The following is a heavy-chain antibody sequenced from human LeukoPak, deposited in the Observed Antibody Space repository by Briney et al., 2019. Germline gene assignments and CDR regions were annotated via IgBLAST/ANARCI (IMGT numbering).Heavy chain of an antibody. V-gene: IGHV3-23*01. CDR2: ISGSGGST. CDR3: AKDPDIVATTYYFDY. D-gene: IGHD5-12*01. J-gene: IGHJ4*02. Sequence: GSSQRPSLEAPGFSFESSAMSWVHQEQRKGLEWVSAISGSGGSTYYADSVKGRFTISRDNSKNTLYLQMNSLRAEDTAVYYCAKDPDIVATTYYFDYWGQGTLVTVSS. CDR1: GFSFESSA.